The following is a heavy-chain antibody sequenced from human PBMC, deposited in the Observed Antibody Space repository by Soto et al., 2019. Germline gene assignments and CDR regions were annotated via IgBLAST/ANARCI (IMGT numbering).Heavy chain of an antibody. CDR1: GGTFSSYA. V-gene: IGHV1-69*13. J-gene: IGHJ3*02. CDR3: ARSRMATVVIGAFDI. D-gene: IGHD4-17*01. Sequence: ASVKVSCKASGGTFSSYAITWVRQAPGQGLEWMGGIIPIFGTANYAQKFQGRVTITADESTSTAYMELSSLRSEDTAVYYCARSRMATVVIGAFDIWGQGTMVTVSS. CDR2: IIPIFGTA.